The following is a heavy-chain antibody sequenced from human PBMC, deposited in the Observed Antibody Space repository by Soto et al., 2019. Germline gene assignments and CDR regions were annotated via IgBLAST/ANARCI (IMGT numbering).Heavy chain of an antibody. CDR3: ARAAASGNGRRVDV. J-gene: IGHJ6*02. CDR1: GYSFTSYY. V-gene: IGHV1-46*01. CDR2: INPSGGRT. D-gene: IGHD6-13*01. Sequence: QVQLVQSGAEVKNPGASVKVSCKASGYSFTSYYINWVRQAPGQGLEWMGMINPSGGRTTYSQQFQRRVTMTGDTSTPTVYMGLSSLTSDDTAMYYCARAAASGNGRRVDVWGQGTSVTVSS.